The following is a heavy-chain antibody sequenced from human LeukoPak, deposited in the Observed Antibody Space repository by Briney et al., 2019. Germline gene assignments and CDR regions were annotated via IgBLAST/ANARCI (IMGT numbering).Heavy chain of an antibody. V-gene: IGHV1-8*01. CDR2: MNPNSGNT. Sequence: ASVKVSCKASGYTFTSYDINWVRQATGQGLEWMGWMNPNSGNTGYAQKFQGRVTMTRNTSISTAYMELSSLRSEDTAVYYCARGSVIFGVAIPFGAWGQGTLVTVSS. D-gene: IGHD3-3*01. J-gene: IGHJ5*02. CDR3: ARGSVIFGVAIPFGA. CDR1: GYTFTSYD.